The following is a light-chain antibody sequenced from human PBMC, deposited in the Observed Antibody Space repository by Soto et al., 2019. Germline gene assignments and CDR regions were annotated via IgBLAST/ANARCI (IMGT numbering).Light chain of an antibody. Sequence: IVLTNSPATLCLYPKERATLSCIAIQSVSSYLAWYQQKPGQAPRLLIYDASNRATGIPARFSGSGSGTDFTLTISILEPEDFAIRYCQPLTKGLMQSFAGGTRVDIK. J-gene: IGKJ4*01. CDR2: DAS. CDR3: QPLTKGLMQS. CDR1: QSVSSY. V-gene: IGKV3-11*01.